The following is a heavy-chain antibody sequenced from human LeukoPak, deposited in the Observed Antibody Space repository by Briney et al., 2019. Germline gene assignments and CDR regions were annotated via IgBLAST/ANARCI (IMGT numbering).Heavy chain of an antibody. CDR1: GFTFSIYA. V-gene: IGHV3-23*01. J-gene: IGHJ4*02. D-gene: IGHD3-22*01. Sequence: GGSLRLSCAASGFTFSIYAMSWVRQAPGKGLQWVSSITSRGESTWYVDSVKGRFTITRDNSENTLDLQMHSLRAEDTAVYYCARDRPNYYGSDGHYYRRDGDYWGRGTLVSVSS. CDR3: ARDRPNYYGSDGHYYRRDGDY. CDR2: ITSRGEST.